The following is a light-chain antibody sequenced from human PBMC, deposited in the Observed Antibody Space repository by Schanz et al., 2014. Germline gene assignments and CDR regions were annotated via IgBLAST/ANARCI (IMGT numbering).Light chain of an antibody. J-gene: IGKJ1*01. V-gene: IGKV1-39*01. CDR3: QQSYSTPWT. Sequence: IQMTQSPSSLSASVGDRVTITCRASQDIGNELGWYQQKPGKAPKLLVYAASSLQSGVPSRFSGSGSGTDFTLTISSLQPEDFATYYCQQSYSTPWTFGQGTKVEIK. CDR1: QDIGNE. CDR2: AAS.